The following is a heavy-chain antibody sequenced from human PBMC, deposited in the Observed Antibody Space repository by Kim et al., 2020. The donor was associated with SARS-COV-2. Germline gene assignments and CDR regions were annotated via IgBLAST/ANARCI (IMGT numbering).Heavy chain of an antibody. D-gene: IGHD4-17*01. V-gene: IGHV1-2*02. Sequence: ASVKVSCKASGYTFTDYYMHWVRQTPGQGLEWMGWINPNSGGTNYAQKFQGRVTMTRDTSITTAYMELSSMRSDDTAVYYCARAYGAFDIWGQGTMVTVS. CDR1: GYTFTDYY. CDR3: ARAYGAFDI. CDR2: INPNSGGT. J-gene: IGHJ3*02.